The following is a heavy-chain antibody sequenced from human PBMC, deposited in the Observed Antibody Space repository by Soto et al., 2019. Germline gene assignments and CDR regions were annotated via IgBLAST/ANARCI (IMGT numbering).Heavy chain of an antibody. V-gene: IGHV3-30*18. CDR3: AKDRRASMLRGVIIDY. CDR1: GFTFINYG. D-gene: IGHD3-10*01. J-gene: IGHJ4*02. Sequence: QVQLVESGGGVVQPGRSLGLSCVASGFTFINYGMHWVRQAPGKGLEWVAVISYDGTNKYYADSAKGRFTISRDNSKNTLYPQMNSLRDEDTAVYYCAKDRRASMLRGVIIDYRGQGTLVTFSS. CDR2: ISYDGTNK.